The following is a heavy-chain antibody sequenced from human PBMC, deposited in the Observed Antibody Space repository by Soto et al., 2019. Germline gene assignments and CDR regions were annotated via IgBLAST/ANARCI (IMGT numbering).Heavy chain of an antibody. CDR1: GFSLSTSGVG. J-gene: IGHJ4*02. CDR3: ARARIFGVVIGPSYYFDY. Sequence: SGPTLVKPTQTLTLTCTFSGFSLSTSGVGVGWIRQPPGKALEWLALIYWDDDKRYSPSLKSRLTITKDTSKNQVVLTMTNMDPVDTATYYCARARIFGVVIGPSYYFDYWGQGTLVTVSS. CDR2: IYWDDDK. D-gene: IGHD3-3*01. V-gene: IGHV2-5*02.